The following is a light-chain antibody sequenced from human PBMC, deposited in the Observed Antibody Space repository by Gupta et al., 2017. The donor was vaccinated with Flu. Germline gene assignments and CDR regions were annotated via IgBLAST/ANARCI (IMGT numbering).Light chain of an antibody. J-gene: IGLJ3*02. CDR1: RSNIGGNI. Sequence: QSVLTQPASASGTPGQRVTISCSGSRSNIGGNIVNWYQQLPGTSPKLLIYSDDQRPSGVPDRFSGSKSGTSASLAISGLQSEDEADYYCSAWDGSLRGHVFGGGTKLTVL. CDR3: SAWDGSLRGHV. V-gene: IGLV1-44*01. CDR2: SDD.